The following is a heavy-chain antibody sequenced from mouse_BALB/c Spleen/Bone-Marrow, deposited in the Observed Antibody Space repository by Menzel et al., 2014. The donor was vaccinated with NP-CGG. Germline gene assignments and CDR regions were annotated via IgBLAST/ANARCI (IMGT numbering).Heavy chain of an antibody. Sequence: DVKLQESGGGLVKPGGSLELSCAASGFTFSSYTMSWVRQTPEKRLEWVATISSGGSYTYYPDSVKGRFTISRDNAKNTLYLQMSSLKSEDTAMYYCTRDGKGNYDYAMDYWGQGTSVTVSS. CDR3: TRDGKGNYDYAMDY. D-gene: IGHD2-1*01. CDR2: ISSGGSYT. V-gene: IGHV5-6-4*01. CDR1: GFTFSSYT. J-gene: IGHJ4*01.